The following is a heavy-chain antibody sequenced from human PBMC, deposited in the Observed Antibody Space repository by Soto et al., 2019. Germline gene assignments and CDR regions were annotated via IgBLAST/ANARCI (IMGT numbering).Heavy chain of an antibody. Sequence: ASVKVSCKASGYTFTSYAMHWVRQAPGQRLEWMGWINANSGGTNYAQKFQGWVTMTRDKSISTAYLQWSSLKASDTAMYYCARTRDYYDSSGYYRYWGQGTLVTVSS. J-gene: IGHJ4*02. CDR1: GYTFTSYA. CDR3: ARTRDYYDSSGYYRY. V-gene: IGHV1-2*04. CDR2: INANSGGT. D-gene: IGHD3-22*01.